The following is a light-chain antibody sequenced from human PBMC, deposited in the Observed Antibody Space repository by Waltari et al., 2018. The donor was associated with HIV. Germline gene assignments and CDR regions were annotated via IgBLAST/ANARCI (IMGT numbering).Light chain of an antibody. CDR1: SSNIGNNY. CDR2: YHN. J-gene: IGLJ3*02. CDR3: GTWDSSLNAWV. V-gene: IGLV1-51*01. Sequence: QSVLTQPPSVSAAPGQKVTISCSGSSSNIGNNYVSWYQQLPGTAPKLLISYHNKRPSGIPDRFSGSQSGTSATLGITGLQTGDEADYYCGTWDSSLNAWVFGGGTKLTVL.